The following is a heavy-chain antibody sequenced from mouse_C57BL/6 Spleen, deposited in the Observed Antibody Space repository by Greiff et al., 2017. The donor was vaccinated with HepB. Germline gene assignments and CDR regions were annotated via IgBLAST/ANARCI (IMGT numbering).Heavy chain of an antibody. J-gene: IGHJ2*01. CDR3: AYYYGPGY. Sequence: VHVKQSGAELVRPGASVKLSCTASGFNIKDDYMHWVKQRPEQGLEWIGWIDPENGDTEYASKFQGKATITADTSSNTAYLQLSSLTSEDTAVYYCAYYYGPGYWGQGTTLTVSS. V-gene: IGHV14-4*01. CDR1: GFNIKDDY. D-gene: IGHD1-1*01. CDR2: IDPENGDT.